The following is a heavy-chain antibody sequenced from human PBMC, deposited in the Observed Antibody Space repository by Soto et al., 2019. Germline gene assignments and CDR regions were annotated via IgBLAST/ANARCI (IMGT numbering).Heavy chain of an antibody. D-gene: IGHD3-9*01. CDR2: IWYDGSNK. CDR1: GFTFSSYG. V-gene: IGHV3-33*01. CDR3: ASEYYDILTGYYSPYYGMDV. J-gene: IGHJ6*02. Sequence: GGSLRLSCAASGFTFSSYGMHWVRQAPGKGLEWVAVIWYDGSNKYYADSVKGRFTISRDNSKNTLYLQMNSLRAEDTDVYYCASEYYDILTGYYSPYYGMDVWGQGTTVTVSS.